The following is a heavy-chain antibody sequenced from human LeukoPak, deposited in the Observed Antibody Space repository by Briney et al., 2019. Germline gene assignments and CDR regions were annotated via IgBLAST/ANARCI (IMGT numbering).Heavy chain of an antibody. CDR2: ISYDGSNK. V-gene: IGHV3-30*18. CDR1: GFTFSSYG. Sequence: QSGGSLRLSCAASGFTFSSYGMHWVRQAPGKGLEWVAVISYDGSNKYYADSVKGRFTISRDNSKNTLYLQMNSLRAEDTAVYYCANGGYYGSGILDYWGQGTLVTVSS. CDR3: ANGGYYGSGILDY. J-gene: IGHJ4*02. D-gene: IGHD3-10*01.